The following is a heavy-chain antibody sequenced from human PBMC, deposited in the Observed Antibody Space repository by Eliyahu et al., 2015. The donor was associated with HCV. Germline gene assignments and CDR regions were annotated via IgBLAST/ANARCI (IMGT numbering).Heavy chain of an antibody. CDR2: IIPIFGTA. V-gene: IGHV1-69*01. J-gene: IGHJ6*02. CDR3: ARGDRAVAEDYYYYYGMDV. Sequence: GGTFSSYAISWVRQAPGQGLEWMGGIIPIFGTANYAQKFQGRVTITADESTSTAYMELSSLRSEDTAVYYCARGDRAVAEDYYYYYGMDVWGQGTTVTVSS. D-gene: IGHD6-19*01. CDR1: GGTFSSYA.